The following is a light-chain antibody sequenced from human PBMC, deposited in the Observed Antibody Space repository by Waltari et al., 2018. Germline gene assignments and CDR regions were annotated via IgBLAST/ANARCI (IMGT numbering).Light chain of an antibody. CDR3: QQSYNTPFT. J-gene: IGKJ2*01. CDR1: ESISNY. V-gene: IGKV1-39*01. CDR2: SAS. Sequence: DIQMPQSPFSLSSSLGDRVTITCRARESISNYVNWYQQKPGRAPKVLIYSASSLQSGVPSRFSGSGSGTDFTLTISSLQPEDSATYYCQQSYNTPFTFGQGTKLEIK.